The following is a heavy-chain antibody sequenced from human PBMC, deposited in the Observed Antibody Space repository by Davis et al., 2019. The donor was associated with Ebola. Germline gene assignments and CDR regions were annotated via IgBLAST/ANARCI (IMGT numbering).Heavy chain of an antibody. D-gene: IGHD3-22*01. CDR1: GYTFTSYD. J-gene: IGHJ4*02. Sequence: ASVKVSCKASGYTFTSYDINWVRQATGQGLEWMGWMNPNSGNTGYAQKLQGRVTMTTDTSTSTAYMELRSLRSDDTAVYYCARGPDYYDSSGYDYWDQGTLVTVSS. CDR3: ARGPDYYDSSGYDY. V-gene: IGHV1-8*01. CDR2: MNPNSGNT.